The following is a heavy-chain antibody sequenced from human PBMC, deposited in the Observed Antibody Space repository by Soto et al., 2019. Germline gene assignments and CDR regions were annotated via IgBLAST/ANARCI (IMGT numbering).Heavy chain of an antibody. CDR3: AQMDFDLYGMDV. D-gene: IGHD3-9*01. CDR1: GISLTNSGVG. Sequence: QITLTESGPTLVKPTQTLTLTCTFSGISLTNSGVGVSWIRQPPGKALEWLAVIYWDDAKHFSPSQKSRLTITKDTSKSPVVLTMTNMDSVDTATYFCAQMDFDLYGMDVWGQGTTVIVSS. V-gene: IGHV2-5*02. J-gene: IGHJ6*02. CDR2: IYWDDAK.